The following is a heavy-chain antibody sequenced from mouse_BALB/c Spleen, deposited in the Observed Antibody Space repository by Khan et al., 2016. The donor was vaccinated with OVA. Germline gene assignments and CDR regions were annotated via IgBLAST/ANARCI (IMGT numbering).Heavy chain of an antibody. CDR1: GYSITSAYC. D-gene: IGHD1-1*01. CDR2: ISYDGSN. CDR3: ARGGVVVPYWYFDV. J-gene: IGHJ1*01. Sequence: EVQLQESGPGLVKPSQSLSLTCSVTGYSITSAYCWNWIRQFPGNKLEWMGYISYDGSNNYNPTLKNRTYIPRAKSTNPFFLQLNSGTTEDPATYYCARGGVVVPYWYFDVWGAGTTVTISA. V-gene: IGHV3-6*02.